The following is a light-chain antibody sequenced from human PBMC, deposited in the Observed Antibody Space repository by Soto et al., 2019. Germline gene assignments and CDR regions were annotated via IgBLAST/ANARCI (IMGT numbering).Light chain of an antibody. V-gene: IGLV2-11*01. CDR1: SGDVGFYNF. CDR2: DVT. J-gene: IGLJ2*01. Sequence: QSALTQPRSLTGSPGQSVTISCTGTSGDVGFYNFVSWYQQHPGKVPKLIIYDVTKRPSGVPDRFSGSKSGNTASLTISGLQAEDEADYYCSSYAGSYVLFGGGTQLTVL. CDR3: SSYAGSYVL.